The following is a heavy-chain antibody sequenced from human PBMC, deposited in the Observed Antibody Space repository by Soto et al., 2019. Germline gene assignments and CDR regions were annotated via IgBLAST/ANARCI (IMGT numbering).Heavy chain of an antibody. CDR2: IHHDGST. CDR3: ATYDVGTIIQDY. J-gene: IGHJ4*02. CDR1: GGSSSSHS. Sequence: SETLSLTCAISGGSSSSHSKSWVRQPPGKGLEWIGEIHHDGSTNYNPFLKSRVTISGDTSKNHFSLELSSVTAADTAVYYCATYDVGTIIQDYWGQGTLVTVSS. D-gene: IGHD2-21*02. V-gene: IGHV4-34*01.